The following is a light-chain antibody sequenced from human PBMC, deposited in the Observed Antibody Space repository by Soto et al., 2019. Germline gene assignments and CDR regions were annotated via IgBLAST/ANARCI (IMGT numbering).Light chain of an antibody. V-gene: IGKV3-11*01. CDR3: QQRSNWPST. CDR2: DAF. CDR1: QSVSSY. Sequence: EIVLTQSPATLSFSPGEIATLSCRASQSVSSYLAWYQQKPGQAPRLLIYDAFNRATGIPARFSGSGSGTGFTVPISILEPVDFAVYYCQQRSNWPSTFGQGTMLVIK. J-gene: IGKJ2*01.